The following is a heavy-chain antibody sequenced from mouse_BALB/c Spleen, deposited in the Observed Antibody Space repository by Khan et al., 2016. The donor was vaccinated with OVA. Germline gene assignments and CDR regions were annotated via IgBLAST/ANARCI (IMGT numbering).Heavy chain of an antibody. CDR2: INPHIGET. CDR3: ARIYRSDFDY. CDR1: GYSFTGYF. Sequence: MQLEESGPELVKPGASVKISCKASGYSFTGYFMNWGMQSHGKSLEWSGRINPHIGETFYNQKFTGKATLTVDESSSTAHMELRSLTSEDSAVYYCARIYRSDFDYWGQGTTLTVSS. V-gene: IGHV1-20*01. D-gene: IGHD1-1*01. J-gene: IGHJ2*01.